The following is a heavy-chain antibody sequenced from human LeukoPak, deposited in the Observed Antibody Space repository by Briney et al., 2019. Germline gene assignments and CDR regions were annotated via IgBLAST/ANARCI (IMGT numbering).Heavy chain of an antibody. CDR1: QFTFRSYG. V-gene: IGHV3-30*18. CDR2: ISYDGHVN. J-gene: IGHJ4*02. CDR3: AKPYLCSGDCHFDS. Sequence: GGSLRLSCAGSQFTFRSYGMHWVRQAPGKGLEWLAAISYDGHVNYYADSVKGRFTISRDNSRNTVYLQMNSLSAEDTALYYCAKPYLCSGDCHFDSWGQGTLVTVSS. D-gene: IGHD2-21*02.